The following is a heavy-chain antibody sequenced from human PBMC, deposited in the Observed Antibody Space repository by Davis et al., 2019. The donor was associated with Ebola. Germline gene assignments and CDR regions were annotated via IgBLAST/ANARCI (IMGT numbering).Heavy chain of an antibody. CDR1: GFTFSSYA. J-gene: IGHJ4*02. Sequence: PGGSLRLSCAASGFTFSSYAMSWVRQAPGKGLEWVSAISGSGGSTYYADSVKGRFTISRDNSKNTLYLQMNSLRAKDTAVYYCAKRGFGELTLPFDYWGQGTLVTVSS. D-gene: IGHD3-10*01. CDR3: AKRGFGELTLPFDY. CDR2: ISGSGGST. V-gene: IGHV3-23*01.